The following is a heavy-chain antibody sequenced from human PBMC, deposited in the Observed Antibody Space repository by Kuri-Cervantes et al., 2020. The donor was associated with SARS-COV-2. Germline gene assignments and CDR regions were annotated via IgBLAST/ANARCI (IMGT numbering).Heavy chain of an antibody. CDR1: GFTVSSNY. V-gene: IGHV3-21*01. J-gene: IGHJ6*02. D-gene: IGHD3-10*01. Sequence: GESLKISCAASGFTVSSNYMSWVRQAPGKGLEWVSFISSSSNYIYYADSMKGRFTISRDNAKNSLSLQMNSLRAEDTAVYYCARERYYSGHYGMDVWGQGTTVTVSS. CDR2: ISSSSNYI. CDR3: ARERYYSGHYGMDV.